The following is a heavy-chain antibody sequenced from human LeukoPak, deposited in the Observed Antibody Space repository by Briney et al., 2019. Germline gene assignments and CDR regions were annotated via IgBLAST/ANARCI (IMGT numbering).Heavy chain of an antibody. CDR3: ARARGYCSGGSCYKGHYYYYMDV. J-gene: IGHJ6*03. CDR1: GGSISNYY. Sequence: SETLSLTCTVSGGSISNYYWNWIRQPPGKGLEWIGYIYYTGSTNYNPSLKSRVTISVDTSKNQISLKVRSATAADTAVYYCARARGYCSGGSCYKGHYYYYMDVWGKGTTVTVSS. CDR2: IYYTGST. D-gene: IGHD2-15*01. V-gene: IGHV4-59*01.